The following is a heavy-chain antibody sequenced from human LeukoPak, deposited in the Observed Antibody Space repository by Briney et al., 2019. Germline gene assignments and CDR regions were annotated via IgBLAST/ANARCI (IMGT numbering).Heavy chain of an antibody. V-gene: IGHV4-38-2*01. D-gene: IGHD3-22*01. CDR3: ARAYYDNSGYYSLGY. CDR2: ISHSGST. Sequence: SETLSLTCAVSGYSIRSGYNWGWIRQPPGKGLEWIGSISHSGSTYYNPSLKSRISISVDTSKNQFSLKLSFVTAADTAIYYCARAYYDNSGYYSLGYWGQGTLVIVSS. J-gene: IGHJ4*02. CDR1: GYSIRSGYN.